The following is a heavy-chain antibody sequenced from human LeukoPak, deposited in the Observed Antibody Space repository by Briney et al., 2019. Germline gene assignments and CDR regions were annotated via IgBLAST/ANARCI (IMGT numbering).Heavy chain of an antibody. J-gene: IGHJ4*02. CDR3: ARAHFCGGGCYWYYFDY. CDR2: MNPNSGNT. CDR1: GYTFTSYD. Sequence: ASVKVSCKASGYTFTSYDINWVRQATGQGLEWMGWMNPNSGNTGYAQKFQGRVTITRNTSISTAYMELSSLRSEDTAVYYCARAHFCGGGCYWYYFDYWGQGTLVTVSS. V-gene: IGHV1-8*03. D-gene: IGHD2-21*02.